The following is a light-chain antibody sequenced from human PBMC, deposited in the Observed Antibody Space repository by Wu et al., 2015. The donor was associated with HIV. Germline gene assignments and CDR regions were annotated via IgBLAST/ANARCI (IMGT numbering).Light chain of an antibody. Sequence: IRMTQSPSTLSASVGDRVIITCRASQTLDTWLAWYQQKPGIAPKLLISQSSILPTGVPSRFSGTGSGTEFALTISSLQPDDFATYYCHQYKSYPWTFGQGTLLEIK. J-gene: IGKJ1*01. CDR2: QSS. CDR1: QTLDTW. V-gene: IGKV1-5*01. CDR3: HQYKSYPWT.